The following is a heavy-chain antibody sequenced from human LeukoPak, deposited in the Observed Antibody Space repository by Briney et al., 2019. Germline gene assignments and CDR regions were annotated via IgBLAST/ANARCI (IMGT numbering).Heavy chain of an antibody. Sequence: SETLSLTCAVYGGSFSGYYWSWIRQPPGKGLEWIGYIYYSGSTNYNPSLKSRVTISVDTSKNQFSLKLSSVTAADTAVYYCARHYYYDSSGYDDAFDIWGQGTMVTVSS. CDR2: IYYSGST. CDR3: ARHYYYDSSGYDDAFDI. J-gene: IGHJ3*02. V-gene: IGHV4-59*01. CDR1: GGSFSGYY. D-gene: IGHD3-22*01.